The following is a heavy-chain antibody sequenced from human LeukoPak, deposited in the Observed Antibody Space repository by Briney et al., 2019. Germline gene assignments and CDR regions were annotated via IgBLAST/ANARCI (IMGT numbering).Heavy chain of an antibody. D-gene: IGHD7-27*01. Sequence: PSETLSLTCAVYGGSFSGYYWSWIRQPPGKGLEWIGEINHSGSTNYNPSLKSRVTISVDTSKNQFSLKLSSVTAADTAVYYCARDWAVWGQGALVTVSS. J-gene: IGHJ4*02. CDR2: INHSGST. CDR1: GGSFSGYY. V-gene: IGHV4-34*01. CDR3: ARDWAV.